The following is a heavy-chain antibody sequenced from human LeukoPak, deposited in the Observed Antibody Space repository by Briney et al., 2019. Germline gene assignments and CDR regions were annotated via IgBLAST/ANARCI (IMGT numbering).Heavy chain of an antibody. CDR3: ARGTRYSSGWYFYMDV. V-gene: IGHV3-53*01. CDR1: GFTVSTNS. J-gene: IGHJ6*03. CDR2: IYSDNT. D-gene: IGHD6-19*01. Sequence: PGGSLRLSCTVSGFTVSTNSMSWVRQAPGKGLEWVSFIYSDNTHYSDSVKGRFTISRDNSKNTLYLQMNSLRAEDTAVYYCARGTRYSSGWYFYMDVWGKGTTVTVSS.